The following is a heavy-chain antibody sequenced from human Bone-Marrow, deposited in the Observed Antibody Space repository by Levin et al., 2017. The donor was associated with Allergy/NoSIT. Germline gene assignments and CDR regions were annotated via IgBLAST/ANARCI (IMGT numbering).Heavy chain of an antibody. V-gene: IGHV3-9*01. Sequence: SGGSLRLSCAASGFTFDDYAMHWVRQAPGKGLEWVSGLSWNSGSILYADSVKGRFTISRDNAKNSLYLQMNSLRPEDTALYYCAKDILAREMTTIKGFYSYYGMDVWGQGTTVTVSS. CDR1: GFTFDDYA. CDR2: LSWNSGSI. D-gene: IGHD5-24*01. CDR3: AKDILAREMTTIKGFYSYYGMDV. J-gene: IGHJ6*02.